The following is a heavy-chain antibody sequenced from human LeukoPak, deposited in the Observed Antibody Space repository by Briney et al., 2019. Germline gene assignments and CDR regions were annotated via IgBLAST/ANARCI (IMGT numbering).Heavy chain of an antibody. V-gene: IGHV3-30*04. CDR2: ISYDGNNK. Sequence: GGSLRLSCAASGFTFSSYAMHWVRQAPGKGLEWVAVISYDGNNKYYADSVKGRFTISRDNSENSLYLQMNSLRAEDTAVYYCARVGYCSSTSCLAEYDYWGQGTLVTVSS. D-gene: IGHD2-2*01. J-gene: IGHJ4*02. CDR3: ARVGYCSSTSCLAEYDY. CDR1: GFTFSSYA.